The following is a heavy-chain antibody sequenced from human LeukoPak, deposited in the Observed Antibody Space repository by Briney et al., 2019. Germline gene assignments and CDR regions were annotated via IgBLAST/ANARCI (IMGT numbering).Heavy chain of an antibody. CDR3: ATSVPLDPYSGYALDP. V-gene: IGHV1-2*02. Sequence: ASVKVSCKASGYTFTAYYMHWVRQAPGQGLEWMGWINPKGGGTNYAQKFQGRVTMTRDTSISTAYMELSRLRSEDTAVYYCATSVPLDPYSGYALDPWGQGTLVTVSS. D-gene: IGHD5-12*01. CDR2: INPKGGGT. J-gene: IGHJ5*02. CDR1: GYTFTAYY.